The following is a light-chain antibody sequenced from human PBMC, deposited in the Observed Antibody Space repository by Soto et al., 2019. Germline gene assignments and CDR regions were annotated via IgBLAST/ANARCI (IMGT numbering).Light chain of an antibody. CDR1: SGDVGFYNL. CDR2: AGT. J-gene: IGLJ2*01. CDR3: CSYATSDTLL. V-gene: IGLV2-23*01. Sequence: QSALTQPASVSGSPGQSITISCTGTSGDVGFYNLVSWYHQYPGKAPKLILYAGTKRPSGLSTRVSGSMSGSTTSLTISGLQGEEEGNYYCCSYATSDTLLFGGGTKLTVL.